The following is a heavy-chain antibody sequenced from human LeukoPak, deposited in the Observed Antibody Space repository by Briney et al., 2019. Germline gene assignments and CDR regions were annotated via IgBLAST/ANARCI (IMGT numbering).Heavy chain of an antibody. D-gene: IGHD3-3*01. CDR2: ISAYNGNT. V-gene: IGHV1-18*01. J-gene: IGHJ5*02. CDR1: GGTFSKYT. Sequence: ASVKVSCKASGGTFSKYTISWVRQRPGQGLEWMGWISAYNGNTNYAQKLQGRVTMTTDTSTSTAYMELRSLRSDDTAVYYCARQYDFWSAKDEDNWFDPWGQGTLVTVSS. CDR3: ARQYDFWSAKDEDNWFDP.